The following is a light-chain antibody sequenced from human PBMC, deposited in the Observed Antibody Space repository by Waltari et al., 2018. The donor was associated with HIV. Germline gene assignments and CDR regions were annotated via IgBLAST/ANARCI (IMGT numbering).Light chain of an antibody. J-gene: IGLJ2*01. Sequence: AVVTQEPSLTVSPGGKVTLPCGSSTGAVTSGPHPDWFQQKTGQAPKTLIYDLNNKHSWTPARFSGSLLGGKAALTLSGAQPEDEAKYYCLLSYAGARPVVFGGGTQLTVL. CDR1: TGAVTSGPH. CDR3: LLSYAGARPVV. CDR2: DLN. V-gene: IGLV7-46*01.